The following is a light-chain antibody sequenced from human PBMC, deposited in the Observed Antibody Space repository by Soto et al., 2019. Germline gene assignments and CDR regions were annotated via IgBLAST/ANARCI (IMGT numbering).Light chain of an antibody. CDR3: RQSYSTPPRT. V-gene: IGKV1-39*01. J-gene: IGKJ2*01. CDR2: DAS. CDR1: QSISNY. Sequence: DIQMTQSPSSLSASVGDRVTITCRASQSISNYLNWYQQKPGKAPNLLIYDASSLQSGVPSRFSGSGSGTDFTLTISSRQPVDFATDYCRQSYSTPPRTFGQGTRLEIK.